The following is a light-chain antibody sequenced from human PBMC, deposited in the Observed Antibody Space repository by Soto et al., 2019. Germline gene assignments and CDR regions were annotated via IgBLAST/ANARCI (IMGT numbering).Light chain of an antibody. CDR1: NSNIGAGYD. CDR2: ANS. Sequence: QSVLTQPPSVSGAPGQRVTISCTGSNSNIGAGYDVQWYQQLPGTAPKLLIYANSNRPSGVPDRLSGSKSGTSASLAITGLQAEDEADYYCQSYDSSLSGYVFGTGTKVTV. CDR3: QSYDSSLSGYV. V-gene: IGLV1-40*01. J-gene: IGLJ1*01.